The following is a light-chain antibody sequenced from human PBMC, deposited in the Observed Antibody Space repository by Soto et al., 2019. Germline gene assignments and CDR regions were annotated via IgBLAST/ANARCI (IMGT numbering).Light chain of an antibody. CDR2: DVS. V-gene: IGLV2-14*03. CDR1: SFDVGGYNY. CDR3: SSYTTGSTRVV. J-gene: IGLJ1*01. Sequence: QSALTQPASVSGSSGQSITISCTGTSFDVGGYNYVSWYQHHPGKAPKLMIYDVSNRPSGVSNRFSGSKSGNTASLTISGLQAEDEADYYCSSYTTGSTRVVFGTGTKLTVL.